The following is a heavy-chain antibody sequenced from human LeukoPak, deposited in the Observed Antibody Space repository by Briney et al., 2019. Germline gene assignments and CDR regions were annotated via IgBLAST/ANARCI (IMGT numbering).Heavy chain of an antibody. Sequence: PGGSLRLSCAASGFTFSSYGMHWVRQAPGKGLEWVAFIRYDGSNKYYADSVKGRFTISRDTSKNTLFLQMNSLRAEDTAVYYCARIYSGSHYSWGQGTLVTISS. CDR2: IRYDGSNK. J-gene: IGHJ4*02. D-gene: IGHD1-26*01. CDR3: ARIYSGSHYS. CDR1: GFTFSSYG. V-gene: IGHV3-30*02.